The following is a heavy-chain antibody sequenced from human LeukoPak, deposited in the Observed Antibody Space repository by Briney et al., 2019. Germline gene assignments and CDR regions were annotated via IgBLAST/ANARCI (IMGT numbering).Heavy chain of an antibody. CDR1: GGSISSGGYY. J-gene: IGHJ6*02. CDR3: ARDQTSRGDGMDV. D-gene: IGHD2/OR15-2a*01. CDR2: IYYSGST. V-gene: IGHV4-31*03. Sequence: PSETLSLTCTVSGGSISSGGYYWSWIRQHPGKGLEWIGYIYYSGSTYYNPSLKSRVTISVDTSKNQFSLKLSSVTAADTAVYYCARDQTSRGDGMDVWGRGTTVIVSS.